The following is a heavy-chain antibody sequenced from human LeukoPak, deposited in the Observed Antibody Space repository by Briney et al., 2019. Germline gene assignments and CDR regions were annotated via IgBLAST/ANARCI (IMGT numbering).Heavy chain of an antibody. CDR2: INHSGST. V-gene: IGHV4-34*01. D-gene: IGHD3-3*02. CDR3: ARVAPDTKYFDY. CDR1: GGSFSGYY. J-gene: IGHJ4*02. Sequence: SETLSLTCAVYGGSFSGYYWSWIRQPPGKGLEWIGEINHSGSTNYNPSLKSRVTISVDTSKNQFSLKLSSVTAADTAVYYCARVAPDTKYFDYWGQGTLVTVSS.